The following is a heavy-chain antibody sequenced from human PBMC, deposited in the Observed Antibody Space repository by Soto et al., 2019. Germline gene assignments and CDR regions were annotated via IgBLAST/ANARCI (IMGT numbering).Heavy chain of an antibody. Sequence: GALRLACAASVFTFISYAMSCVRQGPGKGLAWVSAISGIGGSTYYADSVKGRFTISRDNSKNTLYLQMNSLRAEDTAVYYCAKDPPPYSKPYYFDYWGQGTLVSVSS. CDR2: ISGIGGST. CDR1: VFTFISYA. D-gene: IGHD4-4*01. V-gene: IGHV3-23*01. J-gene: IGHJ4*02. CDR3: AKDPPPYSKPYYFDY.